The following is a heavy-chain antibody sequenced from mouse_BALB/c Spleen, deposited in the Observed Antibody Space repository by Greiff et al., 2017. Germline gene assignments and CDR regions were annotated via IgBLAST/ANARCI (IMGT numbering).Heavy chain of an antibody. CDR3: ARSLYGYLDY. V-gene: IGHV5-6-3*01. CDR2: INSNGGST. CDR1: GFTFSSYG. D-gene: IGHD1-1*01. J-gene: IGHJ2*01. Sequence: EAQRVESGGGLVQPGGSLKLSCAASGFTFSSYGMSWVRQTPDKRLELVATINSNGGSTYYPDSVKGRFTISRDNAKNTLYLQMSSLKSEDTAMYYCARSLYGYLDYWGQGTTLTVSS.